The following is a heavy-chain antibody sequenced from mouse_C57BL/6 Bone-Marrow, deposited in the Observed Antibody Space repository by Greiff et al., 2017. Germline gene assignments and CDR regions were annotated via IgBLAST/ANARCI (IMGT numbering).Heavy chain of an antibody. CDR3: ARYDWPFAY. V-gene: IGHV1-4*01. D-gene: IGHD2-12*01. J-gene: IGHJ3*01. CDR2: INPSSGYT. Sequence: QVQLQQSGAELARPGASVKMSCKASGYTFTSYSMHWVKQRPGQGLEWIGYINPSSGYTKYNQKFKDKATLAADKSSSTAYMHLSSLTSEDSAVYYCARYDWPFAYWGQGTLVTVSA. CDR1: GYTFTSYS.